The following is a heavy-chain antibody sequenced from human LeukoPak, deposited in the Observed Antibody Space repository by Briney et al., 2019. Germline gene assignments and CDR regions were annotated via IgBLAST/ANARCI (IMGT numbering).Heavy chain of an antibody. V-gene: IGHV3-66*02. CDR1: GFTVSSYA. CDR2: VYSDGVT. Sequence: GGSLRLSCAASGFTVSSYAMSWVRQAPGKGPEWVSLVYSDGVTRYADSVQGRFTISRDNSKNTLYLQMNNLRVGDTAVYHCVRDRAEGRAWVEFDPWGQGILVTVSS. J-gene: IGHJ5*02. CDR3: VRDRAEGRAWVEFDP.